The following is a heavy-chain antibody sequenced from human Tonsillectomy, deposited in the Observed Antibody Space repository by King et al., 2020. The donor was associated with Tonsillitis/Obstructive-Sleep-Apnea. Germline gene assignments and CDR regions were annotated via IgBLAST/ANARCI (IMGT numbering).Heavy chain of an antibody. CDR3: ARVDMVRGNWFDP. Sequence: QLVQSGAEVKKPGASVKVSCKASGYIFTSYGISWVRQAPGQGLEWMGWISGYNGNTNYAQRVKGRGTMTTDTSTSTAYMELRSLRSDDTAVYYCARVDMVRGNWFDPWGQGTLVTVSS. CDR1: GYIFTSYG. J-gene: IGHJ5*02. V-gene: IGHV1-18*01. CDR2: ISGYNGNT. D-gene: IGHD3-10*01.